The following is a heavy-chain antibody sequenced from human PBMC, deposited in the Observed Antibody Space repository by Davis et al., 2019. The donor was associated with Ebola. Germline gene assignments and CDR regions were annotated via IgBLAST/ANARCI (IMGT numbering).Heavy chain of an antibody. D-gene: IGHD3-10*01. Sequence: ASVKVSCKASGYTFTSYAMHWVRQAPGQRLEWMGWINAGNGNTKYSQKLQGRVTMTTDTSTSTAYMELRSLRSDDTAVYYCARDMGMVQEANWFDPWGQGTLVTVSS. CDR2: INAGNGNT. J-gene: IGHJ5*02. V-gene: IGHV1-3*01. CDR3: ARDMGMVQEANWFDP. CDR1: GYTFTSYA.